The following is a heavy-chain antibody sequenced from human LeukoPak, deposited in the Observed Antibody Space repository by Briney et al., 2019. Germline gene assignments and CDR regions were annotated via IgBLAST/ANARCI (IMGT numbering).Heavy chain of an antibody. CDR2: ISGSGGNT. Sequence: GGSLRLSCAVSGITLSNYGMSWVRQAPGKGLQWVSGISGSGGNTYYADSVKGRFTISRDNSKNTLYLQMNSLRAEDTAVYYCARGIYYDSSGADYWGQGTLVTVSS. V-gene: IGHV3-23*01. CDR1: GITLSNYG. CDR3: ARGIYYDSSGADY. J-gene: IGHJ4*02. D-gene: IGHD3-22*01.